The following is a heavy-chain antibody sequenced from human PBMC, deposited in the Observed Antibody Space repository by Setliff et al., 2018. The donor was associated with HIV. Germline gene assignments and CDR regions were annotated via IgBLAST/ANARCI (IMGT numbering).Heavy chain of an antibody. D-gene: IGHD3-10*01. Sequence: SGGSLRLSCAASGFTFSSYGMHWVRQAPGKGLEWVAFIRYDGSNKYYADSVKGRFTISRDNSKNTLYLQMNSLRAEDTAVYYCAKPCLLWFGEPHFDYWGQGTLVTVSS. CDR1: GFTFSSYG. J-gene: IGHJ4*02. V-gene: IGHV3-30*02. CDR3: AKPCLLWFGEPHFDY. CDR2: IRYDGSNK.